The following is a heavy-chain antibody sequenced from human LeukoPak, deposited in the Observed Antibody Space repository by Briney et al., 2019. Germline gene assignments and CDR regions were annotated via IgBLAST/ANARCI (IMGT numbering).Heavy chain of an antibody. CDR3: ARDRTGAGLDY. J-gene: IGHJ4*02. V-gene: IGHV3-48*01. D-gene: IGHD1-14*01. Sequence: PGGSLRLSCAASEFTFSSYSMNWVRQAPGKGLEWVSYITNSGNSKSYADSVKGRFTISRDNTKNSLYLQMNGLRAEDTAVYYCARDRTGAGLDYWGQGTLVTVSS. CDR2: ITNSGNSK. CDR1: EFTFSSYS.